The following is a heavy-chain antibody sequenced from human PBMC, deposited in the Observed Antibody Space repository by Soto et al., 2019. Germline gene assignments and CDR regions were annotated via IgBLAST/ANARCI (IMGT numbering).Heavy chain of an antibody. CDR3: AREVVVVPAAMGRYYYYYYYMDV. CDR1: GFTFSSYS. CDR2: ISSSSSYI. V-gene: IGHV3-21*01. D-gene: IGHD2-2*01. J-gene: IGHJ6*03. Sequence: GGSLRLSCAASGFTFSSYSMNWVRQAPGKGLEWVSSISSSSSYIYYADSVKGRFTISRDNAKNSLYLQMNSLRAEDTAVYYCAREVVVVPAAMGRYYYYYYYMDVWGKGTTVTVSS.